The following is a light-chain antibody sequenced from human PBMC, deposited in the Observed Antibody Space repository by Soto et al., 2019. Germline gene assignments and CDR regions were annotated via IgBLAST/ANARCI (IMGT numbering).Light chain of an antibody. CDR1: SSDVGGFNY. CDR2: DVT. V-gene: IGLV2-14*03. J-gene: IGLJ1*01. Sequence: ALTQPASVSGSPGQSITLSCTGTSSDVGGFNYVSWYQQHPGKAPKLMIYDVTNRPSGVSYRFSGSKSGNTASLTISGLQAEDEADYYCNSYTSSSTYVFGTGTKLTVL. CDR3: NSYTSSSTYV.